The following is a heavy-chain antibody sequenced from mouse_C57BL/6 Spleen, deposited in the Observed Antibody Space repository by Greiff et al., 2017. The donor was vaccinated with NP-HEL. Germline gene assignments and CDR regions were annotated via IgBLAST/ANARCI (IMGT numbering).Heavy chain of an antibody. D-gene: IGHD2-2*01. Sequence: VKLQESGPGLVAPSQSLSITCTVSGFSLTSYAISWVRQPPGKGLEWLGVIWTGGGTNYNSALKSRLSISKDNSKSQVFLKMNSLQTDDTARYYCARGGIYYGYDGAMDYWGQGTSVTVSS. CDR2: IWTGGGT. CDR1: GFSLTSYA. V-gene: IGHV2-9-1*01. CDR3: ARGGIYYGYDGAMDY. J-gene: IGHJ4*01.